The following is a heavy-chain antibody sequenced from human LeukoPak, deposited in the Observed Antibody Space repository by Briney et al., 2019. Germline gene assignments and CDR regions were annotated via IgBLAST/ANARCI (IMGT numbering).Heavy chain of an antibody. J-gene: IGHJ4*02. CDR1: GFTFSSYR. D-gene: IGHD6-13*01. CDR2: INSSTSYI. CDR3: ASMVSDPRQQQLPLDY. V-gene: IGHV3-21*01. Sequence: GGALRVSCAASGFTFSSYRMNWVRQAPARGLEGVSSINSSTSYIFYADSVKGRFTISRDNAKNSLYLQMNSLRVEDTAVYYCASMVSDPRQQQLPLDYWGQGTLVTVSS.